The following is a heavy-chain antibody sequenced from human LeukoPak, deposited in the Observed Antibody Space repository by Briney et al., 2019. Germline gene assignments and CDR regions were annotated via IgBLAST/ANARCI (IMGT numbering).Heavy chain of an antibody. V-gene: IGHV4-30-2*01. CDR2: IHYSGST. Sequence: PSETLSLTCTVSGGSINSGGYYWSWIRQPPGKGLEWIGYIHYSGSTYYNPSLKSRVTISVDRSKNQFSLKLSSVTAADTAVYYCARDHTAGTLNWFDPWGQGTLVTVSS. J-gene: IGHJ5*02. CDR3: ARDHTAGTLNWFDP. CDR1: GGSINSGGYY. D-gene: IGHD1-1*01.